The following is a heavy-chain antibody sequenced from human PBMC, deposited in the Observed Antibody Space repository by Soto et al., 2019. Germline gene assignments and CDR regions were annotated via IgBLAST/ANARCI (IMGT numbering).Heavy chain of an antibody. CDR3: ARGGGGVAAPSYFDD. D-gene: IGHD6-25*01. Sequence: QVQLQESGPGLVQPSQTLSLYCSVSGASINSGGYYWTWIRQHPGKGLEWIGYIYNRGNTFYTPSLKSRVTISVDTSKSQSSLKLTSVTAADTTCYYCARGGGGVAAPSYFDDWGQGTLGTVSS. CDR2: IYNRGNT. CDR1: GASINSGGYY. J-gene: IGHJ4*02. V-gene: IGHV4-31*03.